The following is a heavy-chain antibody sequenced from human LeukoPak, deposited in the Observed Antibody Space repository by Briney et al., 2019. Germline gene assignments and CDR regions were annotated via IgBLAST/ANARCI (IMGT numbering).Heavy chain of an antibody. CDR2: IWFDGSNK. Sequence: GGSLRLSCAASGFIFSNDAMHWVRQAPGKGLEWVAFIWFDGSNKHYADSVKGRFTISRDNSEDTLYLQMNSLRAEDTAVYYCARDRRAVTTVNWYFDLWGRGTLVTVSS. V-gene: IGHV3-33*01. D-gene: IGHD4-17*01. J-gene: IGHJ2*01. CDR1: GFIFSNDA. CDR3: ARDRRAVTTVNWYFDL.